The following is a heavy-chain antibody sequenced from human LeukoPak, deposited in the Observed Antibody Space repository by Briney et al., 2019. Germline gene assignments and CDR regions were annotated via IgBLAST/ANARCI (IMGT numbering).Heavy chain of an antibody. CDR3: ARDRSGVTPYYFDY. CDR2: IYYSGST. Sequence: SETLSLTCTVSGGSFSSYYWSWLRQPPGKGLEWIGYIYYSGSTNYNPSLKSRVTISVDTSKNQFSLKLSSVTAADTAVYYCARDRSGVTPYYFDYWGQGTLVTVSS. V-gene: IGHV4-59*01. D-gene: IGHD4-23*01. J-gene: IGHJ4*02. CDR1: GGSFSSYY.